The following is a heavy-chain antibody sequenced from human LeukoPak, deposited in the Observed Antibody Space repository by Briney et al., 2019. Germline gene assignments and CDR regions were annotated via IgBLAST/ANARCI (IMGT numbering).Heavy chain of an antibody. V-gene: IGHV1-69*05. CDR3: ARGGIVVAAGGAFDI. Sequence: PWASVKVSCKASGGTFSSYAISWVRQAPGQGLEWMGGIIPIFGTANYAQKFQGRVTITTDESTNTAYMELSSLRSEDTAVYYCARGGIVVAAGGAFDIWGQGTMVTVSS. CDR1: GGTFSSYA. D-gene: IGHD3-22*01. CDR2: IIPIFGTA. J-gene: IGHJ3*02.